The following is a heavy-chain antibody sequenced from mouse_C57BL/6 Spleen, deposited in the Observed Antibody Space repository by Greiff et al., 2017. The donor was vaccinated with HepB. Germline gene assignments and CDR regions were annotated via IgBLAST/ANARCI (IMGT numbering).Heavy chain of an antibody. Sequence: VQLQQPGAELVKPGASVKLSCKASGYTFTSYWMHWVKQRPGQGLEWIGMIHPNSGSTNYNEKFKSKATLTVDKSSSTASLQLSSLTSEDSAVYCCARGGNRATIDYAMDYWGQGTSVTVSS. D-gene: IGHD3-1*01. V-gene: IGHV1-64*01. CDR2: IHPNSGST. CDR3: ARGGNRATIDYAMDY. J-gene: IGHJ4*01. CDR1: GYTFTSYW.